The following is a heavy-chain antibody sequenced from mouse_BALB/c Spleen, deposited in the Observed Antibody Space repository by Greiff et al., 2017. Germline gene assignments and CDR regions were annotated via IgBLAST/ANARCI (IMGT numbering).Heavy chain of an antibody. J-gene: IGHJ3*01. Sequence: VKLQESGPGLVAPSQSLSITCTVSGFSLTSYDISWIRQPPGKGLEWLGVIWTGGGTNDHSAFMSRLSISKDNSKSQVFLKMNSLQTDDTAIYYCVRDRLYDPFAYWGQGTLVTVSA. CDR1: GFSLTSYD. CDR3: VRDRLYDPFAY. D-gene: IGHD2-12*01. V-gene: IGHV2-9-2*01. CDR2: IWTGGGT.